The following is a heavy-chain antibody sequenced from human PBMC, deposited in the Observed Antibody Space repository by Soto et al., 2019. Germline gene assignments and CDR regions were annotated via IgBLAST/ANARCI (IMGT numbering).Heavy chain of an antibody. J-gene: IGHJ5*02. CDR3: ARTRRFGVGAWYDP. V-gene: IGHV4-61*01. Sequence: QVQLQESGPGLVKPSETLSLICTVSGDSISSTSHYWSWIRQPPGKGLEWIGYLYDSGTTNYNLYLKSRVTISVDTSKNQVSLKLRSVTAAETAVYYCARTRRFGVGAWYDPWGQGTLVTVSS. CDR1: GDSISSTSHY. D-gene: IGHD3-3*01. CDR2: LYDSGTT.